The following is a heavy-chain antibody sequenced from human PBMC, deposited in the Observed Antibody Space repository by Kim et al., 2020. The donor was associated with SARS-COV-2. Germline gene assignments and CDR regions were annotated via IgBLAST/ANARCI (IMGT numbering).Heavy chain of an antibody. CDR2: IYYSGST. J-gene: IGHJ6*01. V-gene: IGHV4-59*08. D-gene: IGHD3-10*01. CDR1: GGSISSYY. Sequence: SETLSLTCTVSGGSISSYYWSWIRQPPGKGLEWIGYIYYSGSTNYNPSLKSRVTISVDTSKNQFSLKLSSVTAAETAVYYCARGITMVRGAHLLLYGMDV. CDR3: ARGITMVRGAHLLLYGMDV.